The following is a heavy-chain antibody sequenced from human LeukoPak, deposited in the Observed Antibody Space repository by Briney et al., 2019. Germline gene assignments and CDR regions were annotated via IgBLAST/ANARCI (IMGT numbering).Heavy chain of an antibody. CDR2: INTDNGNR. D-gene: IGHD2/OR15-2a*01. Sequence: ASVKVSCKASGYTFTNYAIHWVRQAPGQGLEWMGWINTDNGNRKYAQKFQGRVTITSDTSANTVNMELTSLRSEDTAVYFCARDKALTTSYGMDVWGQGTTVTVSS. CDR1: GYTFTNYA. CDR3: ARDKALTTSYGMDV. V-gene: IGHV1-3*04. J-gene: IGHJ6*02.